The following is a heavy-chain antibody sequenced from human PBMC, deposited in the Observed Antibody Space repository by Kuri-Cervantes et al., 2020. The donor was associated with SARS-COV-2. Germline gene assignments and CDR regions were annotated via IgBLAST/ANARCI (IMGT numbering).Heavy chain of an antibody. Sequence: ESLKISCTVSGGSISSYYWSWIRQPPGKGLEWIGYIYYSGSTNYNPSLKSRVTISVDTSKNQFSLKLSSVTAADTAVYSCARQHLGYYMDVWGKGTTVTVSS. V-gene: IGHV4-59*08. CDR2: IYYSGST. J-gene: IGHJ6*03. CDR3: ARQHLGYYMDV. CDR1: GGSISSYY.